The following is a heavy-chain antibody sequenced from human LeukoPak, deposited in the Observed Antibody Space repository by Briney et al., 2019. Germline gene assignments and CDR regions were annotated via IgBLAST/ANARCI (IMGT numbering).Heavy chain of an antibody. Sequence: GGSLRLSCAASGFTFSSYGMHWVRQAPGKGLEWVAAIWYDGSKECYADSVEGRFTVSRDDSKNTLYLQMSSLRVDDTAVYYCARDPHSSMDVWGQGTTVTVSS. CDR3: ARDPHSSMDV. CDR2: IWYDGSKE. CDR1: GFTFSSYG. V-gene: IGHV3-33*01. D-gene: IGHD5-18*01. J-gene: IGHJ6*02.